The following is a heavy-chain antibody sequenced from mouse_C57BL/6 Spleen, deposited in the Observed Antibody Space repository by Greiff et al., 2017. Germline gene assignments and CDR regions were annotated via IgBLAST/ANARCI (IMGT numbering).Heavy chain of an antibody. CDR1: GYTFTSYW. CDR3: ARQDWDDRGFAY. Sequence: QVQLQQPGAELVKPGASVKLSCKASGYTFTSYWMHWVKQRPGQGLEWIGMIHPNSGSTNYNEKFKSKATLTVDKSSSTAYMQLSSLTSEDSAVYYCARQDWDDRGFAYWGQGTLVTVSA. V-gene: IGHV1-64*01. D-gene: IGHD4-1*01. CDR2: IHPNSGST. J-gene: IGHJ3*01.